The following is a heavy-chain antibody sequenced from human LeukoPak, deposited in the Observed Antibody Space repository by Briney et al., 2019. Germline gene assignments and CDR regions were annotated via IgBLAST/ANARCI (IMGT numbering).Heavy chain of an antibody. CDR3: ARGIAAAQGWFDP. CDR2: INHSGST. Sequence: PSETLSLTCAVYGGSFSGYYWSWIRQPPGKGLEWIGEINHSGSTNYNPSLKSRVTISVDTSKNQFSLKLSSVTAADTAVYYCARGIAAAQGWFDPWGQGTLVTVSS. V-gene: IGHV4-34*01. D-gene: IGHD6-13*01. CDR1: GGSFSGYY. J-gene: IGHJ5*02.